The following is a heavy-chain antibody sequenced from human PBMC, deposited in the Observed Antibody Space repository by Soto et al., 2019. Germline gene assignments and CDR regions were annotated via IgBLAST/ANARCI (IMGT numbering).Heavy chain of an antibody. CDR2: ISGSSSYI. Sequence: QLVESGGGLVKPGGSLRLSCAASGFTFSSFNMNWVRQAPGKGLEWVSSISGSSSYIYNADSVRGRFTISRDNAKNSLYLQMNSLRAEDTAVYYFTREGLNLDWGQGTLVTVSS. CDR3: TREGLNLD. CDR1: GFTFSSFN. V-gene: IGHV3-21*01. J-gene: IGHJ4*02.